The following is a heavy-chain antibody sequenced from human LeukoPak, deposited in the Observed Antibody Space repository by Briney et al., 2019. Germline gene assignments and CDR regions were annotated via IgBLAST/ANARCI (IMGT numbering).Heavy chain of an antibody. CDR2: IYYSGST. J-gene: IGHJ4*02. CDR1: GGSISSSSYY. Sequence: SETLSLTCTVSGGSISSSSYYWGWIRQPPGKGLEWIGYIYYSGSTYYNPSLKSRVTMSVDTSKNQFSLKLSSVTAVDTAVYYCARTAADSSGYYYLSYYFDYWGQGTLVTVSS. V-gene: IGHV4-39*07. CDR3: ARTAADSSGYYYLSYYFDY. D-gene: IGHD3-22*01.